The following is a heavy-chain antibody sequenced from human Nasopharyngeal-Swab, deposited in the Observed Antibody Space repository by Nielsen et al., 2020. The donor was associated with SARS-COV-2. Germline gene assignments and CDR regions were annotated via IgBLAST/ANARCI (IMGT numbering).Heavy chain of an antibody. Sequence: SDTLSLTCAISGGSISSYYWSWIRQHPGKGLEGIGCIHYSGSTYYNPSLKSRVTMAVDTSNNQFSLKVTSVTAADTAVYYCAREQRGGDFWTRHYYNGMDVWGQGTTVTVSS. V-gene: IGHV4-59*13. D-gene: IGHD3/OR15-3a*01. J-gene: IGHJ6*02. CDR3: AREQRGGDFWTRHYYNGMDV. CDR1: GGSISSYY. CDR2: IHYSGST.